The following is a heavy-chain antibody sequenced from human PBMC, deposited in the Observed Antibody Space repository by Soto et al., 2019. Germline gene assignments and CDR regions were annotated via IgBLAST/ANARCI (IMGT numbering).Heavy chain of an antibody. CDR1: GGSISSGGYY. CDR2: IYYSGST. V-gene: IGHV4-31*03. D-gene: IGHD2-2*01. CDR3: ARVDIVVVPAAICYFDY. J-gene: IGHJ4*02. Sequence: QVQLQESGPGLVKPSQTLSLTCTVSGGSISSGGYYWSWIRQHPGKGLEWIGYIYYSGSTYYNPSLESRVTISVDTSKNQFSLKLSSVTAADTAVYYCARVDIVVVPAAICYFDYWGQGTLVTVSS.